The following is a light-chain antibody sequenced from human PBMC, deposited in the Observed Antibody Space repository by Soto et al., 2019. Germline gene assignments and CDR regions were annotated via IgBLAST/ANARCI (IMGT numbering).Light chain of an antibody. Sequence: QSALTQPASVSGFAGQSITISCSGTMRDVGAYNLVSRYQQHPGTAPKLIIYEVRNRPSGISFRFSGSRSGNTASLTISGLQSEDEGDYYCSAYTARSTLVFGGGTKVTVL. CDR2: EVR. CDR1: MRDVGAYNL. J-gene: IGLJ3*02. CDR3: SAYTARSTLV. V-gene: IGLV2-14*01.